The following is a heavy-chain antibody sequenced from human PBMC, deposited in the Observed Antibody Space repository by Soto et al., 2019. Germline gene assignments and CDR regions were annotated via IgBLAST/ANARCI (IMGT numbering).Heavy chain of an antibody. CDR2: ISSSSSYI. V-gene: IGHV3-21*01. CDR3: ARDVRGYSYAYYYYGMDV. J-gene: IGHJ6*02. Sequence: GSLRLSCAASGFTFSSYSMNWVRQAPGKGLEWVSSISSSSSYIYYADSVKGRFTISRDNAKNSLYLQMNSLRAEDTAVYYCARDVRGYSYAYYYYGMDVWGQGTTVTAP. D-gene: IGHD5-18*01. CDR1: GFTFSSYS.